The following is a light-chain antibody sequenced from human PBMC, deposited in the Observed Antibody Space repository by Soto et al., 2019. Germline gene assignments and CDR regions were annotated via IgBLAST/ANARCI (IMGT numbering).Light chain of an antibody. CDR3: SSYTSSTAYV. CDR2: EVS. J-gene: IGLJ1*01. V-gene: IGLV2-14*01. CDR1: SSDVGGYNY. Sequence: QSFLTQPASVSVSPGQSITISCTGTSSDVGGYNYVSWYQLHPGKAPKLMVYEVSNRPSGVSNRFSGSKSGNTASLTISGLQAEDEADYYCSSYTSSTAYVFGTGTKVTVL.